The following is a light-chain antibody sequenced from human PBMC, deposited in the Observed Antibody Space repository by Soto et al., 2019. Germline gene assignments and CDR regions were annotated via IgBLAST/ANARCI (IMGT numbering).Light chain of an antibody. CDR1: QSVLSSSNNKNY. CDR3: HQYYSTPYT. J-gene: IGKJ2*01. Sequence: DIVMTQSPDSLAVSLGERATINCKSSQSVLSSSNNKNYLAWYQQKPGQPPKLLIYWASTRESGVPDRYSGSGSGTDFTLTSSSLQDADVAVYYCHQYYSTPYTFGLGTKLEIK. V-gene: IGKV4-1*01. CDR2: WAS.